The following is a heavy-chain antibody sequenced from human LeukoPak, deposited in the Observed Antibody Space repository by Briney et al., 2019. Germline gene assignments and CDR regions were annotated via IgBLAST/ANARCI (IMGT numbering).Heavy chain of an antibody. CDR1: GGSISRYY. D-gene: IGHD3-3*01. CDR3: ARSRYYDFWSGHPNWFDP. J-gene: IGHJ5*02. Sequence: PSETLSLTCTVSGGSISRYYWSWIRQPPGKGLEWIGYIYYSGSTNYNPSLKSRVTISVDTSKNQFSLKLSSVTAADTAVYYCARSRYYDFWSGHPNWFDPWGQGTLVTVSS. V-gene: IGHV4-59*01. CDR2: IYYSGST.